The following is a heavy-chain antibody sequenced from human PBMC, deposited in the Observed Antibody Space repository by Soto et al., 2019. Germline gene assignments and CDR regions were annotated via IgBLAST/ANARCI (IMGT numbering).Heavy chain of an antibody. V-gene: IGHV3-23*01. Sequence: GGSLRLSCEASGFTFSSQAMSWVRQAPGKGLEWVSFISGGGDDRFYADSVKGRFTISRDISKNMLFLQMNSLRADDTAVYYFAKEGARFPSWGQGTLVTVSS. CDR3: AKEGARFPS. J-gene: IGHJ4*02. CDR2: ISGGGDDR. CDR1: GFTFSSQA.